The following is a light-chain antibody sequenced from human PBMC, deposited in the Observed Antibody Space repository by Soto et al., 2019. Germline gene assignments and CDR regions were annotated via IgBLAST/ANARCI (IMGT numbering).Light chain of an antibody. CDR3: QVWDSSREHVV. V-gene: IGLV3-21*02. CDR1: NIGGKS. Sequence: YELTQPPSVSVAPGQTARITCGGNNIGGKSVHWYQQKPGQAPALVVYDDSDRPSGIPERISGSNSGNTATLTISRVEVGDEADYYCQVWDSSREHVVFGGGTKLTVL. CDR2: DDS. J-gene: IGLJ2*01.